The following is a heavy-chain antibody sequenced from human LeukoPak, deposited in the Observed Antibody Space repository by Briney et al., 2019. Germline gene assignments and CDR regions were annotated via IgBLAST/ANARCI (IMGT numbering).Heavy chain of an antibody. Sequence: PGGPLRLSCAASGLTLSNYWMTWVRQAPGKGLEWVANINQDGSEKNYVDSVKGRFTISRDNAKNSLYLEMNSLRAEDMGVYYCARDSRGYPYWGQGTLVTVSS. V-gene: IGHV3-7*05. CDR2: INQDGSEK. CDR3: ARDSRGYPY. J-gene: IGHJ4*02. CDR1: GLTLSNYW. D-gene: IGHD3-22*01.